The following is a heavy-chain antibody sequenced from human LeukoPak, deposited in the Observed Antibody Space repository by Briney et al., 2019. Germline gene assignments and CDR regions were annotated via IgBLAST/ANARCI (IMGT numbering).Heavy chain of an antibody. Sequence: GESLKISCKGSGYNFNTYWIGWVRQMPGKGLEWMGIIYPGDSDTRYSPSFQGQVTISADKSISTAYLQWSSLKASDTAMYYCARLPSAPGATDAFDIWGQGTMVTVSS. CDR2: IYPGDSDT. CDR1: GYNFNTYW. CDR3: ARLPSAPGATDAFDI. J-gene: IGHJ3*02. V-gene: IGHV5-51*01. D-gene: IGHD1-26*01.